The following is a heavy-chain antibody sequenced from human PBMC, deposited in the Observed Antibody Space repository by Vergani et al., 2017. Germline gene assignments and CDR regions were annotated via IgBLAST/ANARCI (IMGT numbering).Heavy chain of an antibody. CDR2: IYYSGST. CDR3: AKDFLTRVTTLDYYYMGV. J-gene: IGHJ6*03. Sequence: QLQLQESGPGLVKPSETLSLTCTVSGGSISSSSYYWGWIRQPPGKGLEWIGSIYYSGSTYYNPSLKSRVTISRDNSKNTLYLEMNALRAEDTAVYYCAKDFLTRVTTLDYYYMGVWGKGTTVTVSS. CDR1: GGSISSSSYY. D-gene: IGHD1-1*01. V-gene: IGHV4-39*01.